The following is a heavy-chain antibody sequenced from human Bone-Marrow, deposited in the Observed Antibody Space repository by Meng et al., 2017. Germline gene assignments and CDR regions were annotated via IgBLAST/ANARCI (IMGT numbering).Heavy chain of an antibody. CDR1: GGSFSGYY. Sequence: QVQLRQWGAGLLMPSETLSLTCAVYGGSFSGYYWSWIRQPPGKGLEWIGEINHSGSTNYNPSLKSRVTISVDTSKNQFSLKLSSVTAADTAVYYCARGRVTTVTTPNWYFDLWGRGTLVTVSS. J-gene: IGHJ2*01. V-gene: IGHV4-34*01. CDR2: INHSGST. CDR3: ARGRVTTVTTPNWYFDL. D-gene: IGHD4-17*01.